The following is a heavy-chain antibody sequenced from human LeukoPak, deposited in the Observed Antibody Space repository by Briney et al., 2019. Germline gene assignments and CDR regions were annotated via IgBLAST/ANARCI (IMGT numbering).Heavy chain of an antibody. V-gene: IGHV3-30*02. J-gene: IGHJ4*02. CDR3: AKKGYSNGWRDSYYFDC. D-gene: IGHD6-19*01. CDR1: GFTFSSYG. CDR2: IRSDGSNK. Sequence: PGGSLRLSCAASGFTFSSYGMHWVRQAPGKGLEWAAFIRSDGSNKYYADSVKGRFTISRDNSKLYLQMNSLRAEDTAVYYCAKKGYSNGWRDSYYFDCWGQGTLVTVSS.